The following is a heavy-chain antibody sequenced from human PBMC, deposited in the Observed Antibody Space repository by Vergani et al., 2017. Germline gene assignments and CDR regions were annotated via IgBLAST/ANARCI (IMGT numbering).Heavy chain of an antibody. CDR3: ARVGYYDILTGYIYYYYMDV. Sequence: QVQLQESGPGLVKPSETLSLTCTVSGGSISSYYWSWIRQPAGKGLEWIGYIYYSGSTNYNPSLKSRVTISVDTSKNQFSLKLSSVTAADTAVYYCARVGYYDILTGYIYYYYMDVWGKGTTVTVSS. D-gene: IGHD3-9*01. V-gene: IGHV4-59*01. CDR2: IYYSGST. J-gene: IGHJ6*03. CDR1: GGSISSYY.